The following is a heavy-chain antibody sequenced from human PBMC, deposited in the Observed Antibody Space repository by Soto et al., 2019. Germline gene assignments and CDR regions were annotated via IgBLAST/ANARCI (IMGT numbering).Heavy chain of an antibody. V-gene: IGHV4-31*03. CDR3: ARGRGYSYGPYYFDY. Sequence: SETLSLTCTVSGGSISSEGYYWSWFRQLPGKGLEWIGDIYYSGTTYHNPSLRSRLTISGDASKNQFSLKLSSVTYADTALYYCARGRGYSYGPYYFDYWGQGTLVTVSS. CDR2: IYYSGTT. CDR1: GGSISSEGYY. J-gene: IGHJ4*02. D-gene: IGHD5-18*01.